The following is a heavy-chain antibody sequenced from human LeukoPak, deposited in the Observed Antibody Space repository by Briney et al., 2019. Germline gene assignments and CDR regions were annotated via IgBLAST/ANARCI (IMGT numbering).Heavy chain of an antibody. V-gene: IGHV3-30*18. Sequence: PGGSLRLSCAASGFTFSSYGMHWVRQAPGKGLEWVAVISYDGSNKYYADSVKGRFTISRDNSKNTLYLQMNSLRAEDTAVYYCAKHCSGDNCYVGDFQHWGQGTLVTVSS. D-gene: IGHD2-15*01. CDR2: ISYDGSNK. J-gene: IGHJ1*01. CDR3: AKHCSGDNCYVGDFQH. CDR1: GFTFSSYG.